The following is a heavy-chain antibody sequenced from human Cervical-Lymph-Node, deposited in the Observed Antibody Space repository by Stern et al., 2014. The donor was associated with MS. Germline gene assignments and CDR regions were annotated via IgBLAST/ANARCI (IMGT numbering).Heavy chain of an antibody. CDR3: ARGSDT. CDR1: GFTFSSYW. D-gene: IGHD2-15*01. V-gene: IGHV3-7*01. CDR2: IKEDGSET. Sequence: VQLVESGGGLVQPGGSLRLSCAASGFTFSSYWMNWVRQAPGKGLEWVANIKEDGSETYYVASVKGRFTISRDNAKNPLYLQMNSLRAEDTAVYYCARGSDTWGQGTLVTVSS. J-gene: IGHJ5*02.